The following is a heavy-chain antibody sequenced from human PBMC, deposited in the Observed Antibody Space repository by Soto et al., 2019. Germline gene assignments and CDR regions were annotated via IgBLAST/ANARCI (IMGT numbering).Heavy chain of an antibody. Sequence: QVQLVQSGAEVKKPGASVKVSCKASGYTFTSYYMHWVRQAPGQGLEWMGIINPSGGSTSYAQKFQGRGTMTRDTSTSTVYMELSSLRSEDTAVYYCARDPRITIFGVAPGDYWGQGTLVTVSS. CDR2: INPSGGST. D-gene: IGHD3-3*01. CDR3: ARDPRITIFGVAPGDY. V-gene: IGHV1-46*01. J-gene: IGHJ4*02. CDR1: GYTFTSYY.